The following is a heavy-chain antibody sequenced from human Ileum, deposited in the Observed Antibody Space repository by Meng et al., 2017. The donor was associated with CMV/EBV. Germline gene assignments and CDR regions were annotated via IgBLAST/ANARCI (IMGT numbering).Heavy chain of an antibody. CDR3: ARDHKSGITLDV. D-gene: IGHD3-10*01. CDR2: IYASGSA. V-gene: IGHV4-59*12. J-gene: IGHJ6*02. Sequence: SETLSLTCTVSGGSLNNYYWSWIRQTPGKGLEWIGYIYASGSANYNPSLRSRVTLSVDTSKNQFSLKLSSVTAADTAVYYCARDHKSGITLDVWGQGTTVTVSS. CDR1: GGSLNNYY.